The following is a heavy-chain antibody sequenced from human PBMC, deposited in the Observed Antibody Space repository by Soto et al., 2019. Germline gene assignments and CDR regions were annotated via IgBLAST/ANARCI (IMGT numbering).Heavy chain of an antibody. CDR1: GGSFSGYY. J-gene: IGHJ6*03. Sequence: QVQLQQWGAGLLKPSETLSLTCAVYGGSFSGYYWNWIRQPPGKGLEGIGEINHSGSTNYNASLKSRVTRAVDPSKTQFSLKLSSVTAADTAVYYCARVRSPYFYYMDVWGKGTTVTVSS. CDR2: INHSGST. D-gene: IGHD3-10*01. V-gene: IGHV4-34*01. CDR3: ARVRSPYFYYMDV.